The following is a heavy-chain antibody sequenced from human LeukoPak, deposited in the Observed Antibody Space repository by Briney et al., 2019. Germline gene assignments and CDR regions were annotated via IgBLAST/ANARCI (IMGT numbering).Heavy chain of an antibody. J-gene: IGHJ3*02. CDR3: ARDRGLYYYDSSGFRDI. CDR1: GGSFSGYY. CDR2: INHSGST. V-gene: IGHV4-34*01. D-gene: IGHD3-22*01. Sequence: SETLSLTCAVYGGSFSGYYWSWIRQPPGKGLEWIGEINHSGSTNYNPSLKSRVTISVDTSKNQFSLKLSSVTAADTAVYYCARDRGLYYYDSSGFRDIWGQGTMVTVSS.